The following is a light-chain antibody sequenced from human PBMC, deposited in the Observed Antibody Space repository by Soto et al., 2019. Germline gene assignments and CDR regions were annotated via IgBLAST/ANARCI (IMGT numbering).Light chain of an antibody. CDR1: QSISSW. Sequence: DIPMTQSPSTLSASVGDRVTITCRASQSISSWLAWYQQKPGKAPKLLIYDASSLESGVPSRFSGSGSGTEFTLTISSLQPDDFATYYCQQYNSSPSTFGQGTKLEIK. V-gene: IGKV1-5*01. CDR3: QQYNSSPST. CDR2: DAS. J-gene: IGKJ2*02.